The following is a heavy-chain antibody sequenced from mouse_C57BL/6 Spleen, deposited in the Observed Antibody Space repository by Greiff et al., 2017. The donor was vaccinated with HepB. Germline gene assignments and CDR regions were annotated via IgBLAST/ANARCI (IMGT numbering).Heavy chain of an antibody. CDR3: ASDLLPRG. D-gene: IGHD1-1*01. CDR2: ISSGSSTI. V-gene: IGHV5-17*01. J-gene: IGHJ3*01. Sequence: EVKLLESGGGLVKPGGSLKLSCAASGFTFSDYGMHWVRQAPEKGLEWVAYISSGSSTIYYADTVKGRFTIARDNAKNTLFLQMTSLRSEDTAMYYCASDLLPRGWGQGTPVTVSP. CDR1: GFTFSDYG.